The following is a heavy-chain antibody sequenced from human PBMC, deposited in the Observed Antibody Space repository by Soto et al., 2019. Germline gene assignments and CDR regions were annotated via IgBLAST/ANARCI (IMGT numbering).Heavy chain of an antibody. CDR2: IGTAGDT. CDR3: ARGVYYYDSSGSYYYFDY. V-gene: IGHV3-13*01. D-gene: IGHD3-22*01. Sequence: VGSLRLSCAASGFTFSSYDMHWVRQATGKGLEWVSAIGTAGDTYYPGSVKGRFTISRENAKNSLYLQMNSLRAGDTAVYYCARGVYYYDSSGSYYYFDYWGQGTLVTVSS. J-gene: IGHJ4*02. CDR1: GFTFSSYD.